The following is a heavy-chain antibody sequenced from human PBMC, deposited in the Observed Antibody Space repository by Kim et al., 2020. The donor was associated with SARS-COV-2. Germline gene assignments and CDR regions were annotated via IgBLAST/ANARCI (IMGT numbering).Heavy chain of an antibody. CDR3: AKDRALERQPAPTYYYSGMDA. V-gene: IGHV3-33*06. CDR1: GFTFSSYG. Sequence: GGSLRLSCAASGFTFSSYGMHWVRQAPGKGLEWVAVIWYDGSNKYYADSVKGRFTISRDNSKNTLYLQMNSLRAEDTAVYYCAKDRALERQPAPTYYYSGMDAGGQGTTVTVSS. D-gene: IGHD1-1*01. CDR2: IWYDGSNK. J-gene: IGHJ6*02.